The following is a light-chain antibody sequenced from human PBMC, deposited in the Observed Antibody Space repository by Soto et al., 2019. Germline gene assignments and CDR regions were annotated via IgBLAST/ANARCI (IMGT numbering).Light chain of an antibody. J-gene: IGKJ1*01. V-gene: IGKV3-15*01. CDR1: QSVSSN. CDR3: QQYNNWPPDRT. CDR2: GAS. Sequence: EIVMTQSPATLSVSPGERATLSCRASQSVSSNLAWYQQKPGQAPRLLIYGASTRATGIPARFSGSGSGTEFTLTISSLRSEDFAIYCCQQYNNWPPDRTFGQGTKVEIK.